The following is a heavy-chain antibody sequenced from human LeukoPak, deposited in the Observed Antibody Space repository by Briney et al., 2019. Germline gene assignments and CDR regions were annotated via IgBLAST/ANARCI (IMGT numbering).Heavy chain of an antibody. Sequence: SETLSLTCAVYGGSFSGYYWSWIRQPPGKGLEWIGEINHSGSTNYNPSLKSRVTISVDTSKNQFSLKLSSVTAADTAVYYCANLLQYSSSSAASFDYWGQGTLVTVSS. CDR1: GGSFSGYY. CDR2: INHSGST. J-gene: IGHJ4*02. D-gene: IGHD6-13*01. V-gene: IGHV4-34*01. CDR3: ANLLQYSSSSAASFDY.